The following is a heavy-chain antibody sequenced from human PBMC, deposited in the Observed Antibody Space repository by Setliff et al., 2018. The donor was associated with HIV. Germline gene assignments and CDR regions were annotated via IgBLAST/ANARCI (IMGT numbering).Heavy chain of an antibody. CDR3: ARERLSRLGFDY. D-gene: IGHD1-1*01. CDR1: GYSISSGYY. Sequence: SETLSLTCAVSGYSISSGYYWGWIRQPPGKGLEWIGSIYHSGSTYYNPSLKSRVTISMDTSKNQFSLMLGSMTAADTAVYYCARERLSRLGFDYWGQGTLVTVSS. CDR2: IYHSGST. V-gene: IGHV4-38-2*02. J-gene: IGHJ4*02.